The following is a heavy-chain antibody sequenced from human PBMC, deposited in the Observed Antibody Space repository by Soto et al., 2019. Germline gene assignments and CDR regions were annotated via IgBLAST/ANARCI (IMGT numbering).Heavy chain of an antibody. D-gene: IGHD3-3*01. Sequence: SVKVSCKASGGTFSSYAISWVRQAPGQGLEWMGGIIPIFGTANYAQKFQGRVTITADKSTSTAYMELSSLRSEDTAVYYCARDSYYDFWSGPNQNHYGMDVWGQGTTVTASS. CDR3: ARDSYYDFWSGPNQNHYGMDV. J-gene: IGHJ6*02. CDR1: GGTFSSYA. CDR2: IIPIFGTA. V-gene: IGHV1-69*06.